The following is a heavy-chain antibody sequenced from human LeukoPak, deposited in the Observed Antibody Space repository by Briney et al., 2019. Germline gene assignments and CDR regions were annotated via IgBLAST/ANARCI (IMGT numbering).Heavy chain of an antibody. CDR1: DESLNGYY. Sequence: PSETLSLTCAVSDESLNGYYWSWIRQPPGKGLEWIGEMNDSGRTTYNPSLESRATISAERSKNQFSLKLTSVTAADTAVYYCASGSWSRRFAPWGQGTLVTVSS. J-gene: IGHJ5*02. V-gene: IGHV4-34*01. CDR3: ASGSWSRRFAP. CDR2: MNDSGRT. D-gene: IGHD1-14*01.